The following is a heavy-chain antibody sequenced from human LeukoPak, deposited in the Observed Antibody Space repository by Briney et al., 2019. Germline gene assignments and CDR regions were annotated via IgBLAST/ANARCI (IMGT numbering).Heavy chain of an antibody. CDR1: GFTVSSSH. CDR2: IDSGGST. V-gene: IGHV3-53*01. D-gene: IGHD5-18*01. J-gene: IGHJ4*02. CDR3: ARDLGYSYGYFAH. Sequence: GGSLRLSCAASGFTVSSSHMSWVRQAPGKGLEWVSVIDSGGSTYYSDSVKGRFTISRDNSKNTLYLQINSLRVEDTAVYYCARDLGYSYGYFAHWGQRSLVTVSS.